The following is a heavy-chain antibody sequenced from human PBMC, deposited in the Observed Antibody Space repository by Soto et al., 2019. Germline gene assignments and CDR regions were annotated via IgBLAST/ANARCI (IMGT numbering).Heavy chain of an antibody. CDR3: AKRGYSGYDLDY. CDR2: LSSDGGNK. V-gene: IGHV3-30*18. Sequence: QMQLVESGGGVVKPGRSLRLSCVASGFTFSHYGMHWVRQSPGKGLEWVATLSSDGGNKYHADSVKGRFTISRDNSKNTLYLQMNSLRVEDTALYYCAKRGYSGYDLDYWGQGTLVTVSS. J-gene: IGHJ4*02. CDR1: GFTFSHYG. D-gene: IGHD5-12*01.